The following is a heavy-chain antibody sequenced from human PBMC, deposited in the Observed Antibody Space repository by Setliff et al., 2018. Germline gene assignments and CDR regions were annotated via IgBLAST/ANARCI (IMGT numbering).Heavy chain of an antibody. Sequence: SETLSLTCIVTGDSVTSDSYYWGWVRQPPGKGLEWVGSVSYSGSPYHNPSLKSRVSLSLDTSGNQFPLTLTSVTAADAAVYYCVRQTSHAGIVIPYYYYFYMDVWGTGTTVTVSS. D-gene: IGHD1-1*01. V-gene: IGHV4-39*01. CDR3: VRQTSHAGIVIPYYYYFYMDV. CDR2: VSYSGSP. CDR1: GDSVTSDSYY. J-gene: IGHJ6*03.